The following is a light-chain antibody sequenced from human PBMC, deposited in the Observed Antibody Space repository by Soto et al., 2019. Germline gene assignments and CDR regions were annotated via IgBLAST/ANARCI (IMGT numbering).Light chain of an antibody. Sequence: DIQMTQSPSSLSASVGARVTITCRASQSISNYLNWYQQKPGKAPKLLMYAASNLQSRVPSRFGGSGSGTDFTLTISSLQPEEFATYYGQQSYSTPRTFGQGTKVEIK. V-gene: IGKV1-39*01. CDR2: AAS. J-gene: IGKJ1*01. CDR1: QSISNY. CDR3: QQSYSTPRT.